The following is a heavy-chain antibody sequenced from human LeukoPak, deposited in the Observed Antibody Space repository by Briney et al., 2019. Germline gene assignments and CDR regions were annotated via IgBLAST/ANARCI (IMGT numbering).Heavy chain of an antibody. CDR1: GFNVSSNY. V-gene: IGHV3-53*01. D-gene: IGHD6-19*01. Sequence: GGSLRLSCAASGFNVSSNYMSWVRQAPGKGLEWVSVIYSGGSTYYADSVKGRFTISRDNSKNTLYLQMNSLRAEDTAVYYCASTIAVAGPEYFQHWGQGTLVTVSS. CDR2: IYSGGST. J-gene: IGHJ1*01. CDR3: ASTIAVAGPEYFQH.